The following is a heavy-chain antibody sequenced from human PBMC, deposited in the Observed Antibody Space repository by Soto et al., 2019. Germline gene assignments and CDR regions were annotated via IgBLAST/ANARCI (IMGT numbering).Heavy chain of an antibody. V-gene: IGHV4-38-2*01. Sequence: PSETLSLTCAVSGYSISSGYYWGWIRQPPGKGLEWIGTIYHSGTYDYNPSLEGRVIMFVDTSKNQFSLSLSSMTAADTAVYYCVRLPGRLVYYFDYWGQGTLVTVSS. J-gene: IGHJ4*02. CDR3: VRLPGRLVYYFDY. D-gene: IGHD6-6*01. CDR1: GYSISSGYY. CDR2: IYHSGTY.